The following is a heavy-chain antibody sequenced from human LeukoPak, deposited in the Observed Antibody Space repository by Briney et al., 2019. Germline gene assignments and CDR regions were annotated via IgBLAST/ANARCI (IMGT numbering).Heavy chain of an antibody. J-gene: IGHJ4*02. CDR3: TRDGHNSLDY. CDR1: GFTFSSYS. CDR2: ISSSSSFI. V-gene: IGHV3-48*02. Sequence: GGSLRLSCAASGFTFSSYSMNWVRQAPGKGLEWVSYISSSSSFIYYADSVKGRFTISRDNAKSSLFLQMNSLRDEDTAVYYCTRDGHNSLDYWGQGTLVTVSS. D-gene: IGHD1-1*01.